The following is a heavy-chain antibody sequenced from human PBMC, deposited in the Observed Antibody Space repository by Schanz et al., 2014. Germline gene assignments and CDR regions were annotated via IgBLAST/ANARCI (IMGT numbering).Heavy chain of an antibody. J-gene: IGHJ4*02. D-gene: IGHD6-19*01. V-gene: IGHV3-23*04. CDR1: GFTVNNYA. Sequence: EVQLVESGGGVAQPGRSLRLSCTVSGFTVNNYAMNWVRQAPGRGLEWVSGITRQGTTYYADFVKGRFSISRDLSSNTLYLQMNSLRADDSAIYYCAKDHPSSGWPAFDVWGQGTQVTVSS. CDR3: AKDHPSSGWPAFDV. CDR2: ITRQGTT.